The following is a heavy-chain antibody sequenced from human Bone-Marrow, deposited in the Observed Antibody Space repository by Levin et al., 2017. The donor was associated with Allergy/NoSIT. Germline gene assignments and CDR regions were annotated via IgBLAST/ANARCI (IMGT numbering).Heavy chain of an antibody. V-gene: IGHV1-58*02. CDR1: GFTFTSSA. D-gene: IGHD2-21*01. Sequence: SVKVSCKASGFTFTSSAMQWVRQARGQRLEWIGWIVVGSGNTNYAQKFQERVTITRDMSTSTAYMELSSLRSEDTAVYYCAAEVKGRYYYYGMDVWGQGTTVTVSS. CDR2: IVVGSGNT. J-gene: IGHJ6*02. CDR3: AAEVKGRYYYYGMDV.